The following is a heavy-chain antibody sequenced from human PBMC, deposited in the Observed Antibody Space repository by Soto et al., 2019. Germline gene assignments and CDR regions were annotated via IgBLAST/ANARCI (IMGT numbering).Heavy chain of an antibody. Sequence: GGSLRLSCAASGFTFDSYAMTWVRLTPGKGLEWDSTISGSGAMTYHADSGKGRFTVYRDNSRNTLYLQMNGLSAEDTAIYYCAKNFGYSYSYDMGDTWGQGTLVTVS. J-gene: IGHJ5*02. CDR3: AKNFGYSYSYDMGDT. CDR1: GFTFDSYA. D-gene: IGHD5-18*01. CDR2: ISGSGAMT. V-gene: IGHV3-23*01.